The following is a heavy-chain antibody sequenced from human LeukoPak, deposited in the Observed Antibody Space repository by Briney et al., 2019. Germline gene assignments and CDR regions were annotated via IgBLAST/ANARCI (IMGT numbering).Heavy chain of an antibody. D-gene: IGHD2-2*01. Sequence: GGSLRLSCAASGFTFSSYAMHWVRQAPGKGLEWVAVITYDGSNKYYADSVKGRFTISRDNSKNTLYLQMNSLRAEDTAVYYCATSYCSSTSCPPHYWGQGTLVTVSS. CDR1: GFTFSSYA. CDR2: ITYDGSNK. V-gene: IGHV3-30*04. J-gene: IGHJ4*02. CDR3: ATSYCSSTSCPPHY.